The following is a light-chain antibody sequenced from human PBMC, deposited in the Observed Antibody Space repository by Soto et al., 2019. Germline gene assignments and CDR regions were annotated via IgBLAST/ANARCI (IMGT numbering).Light chain of an antibody. CDR2: DAS. V-gene: IGKV3-11*01. CDR1: QSVSRY. Sequence: EIVLTQSPATLPLSPGERATLSCRASQSVSRYLAWYQQKPGHAPTLLIHDASNRATGIPARFSGSGSGTDFTLTISSLEPEDFAVYYCQQRSNWPRTFGGGTKVEIK. CDR3: QQRSNWPRT. J-gene: IGKJ4*01.